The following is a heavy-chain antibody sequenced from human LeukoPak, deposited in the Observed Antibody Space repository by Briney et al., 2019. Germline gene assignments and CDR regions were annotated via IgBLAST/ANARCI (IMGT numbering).Heavy chain of an antibody. V-gene: IGHV3-23*01. Sequence: GGSLRLSCAASGITFSSYGMSWVRQAPGKGLEWVSSISSTGGTTYYADSVKGRFTISRDNSKNTLYLQMNSLRAEDTAIYYCAKNGGRGAYCTGGTCYPYFYYYMDVWGKGTTVTI. J-gene: IGHJ6*03. CDR2: ISSTGGTT. D-gene: IGHD2-15*01. CDR3: AKNGGRGAYCTGGTCYPYFYYYMDV. CDR1: GITFSSYG.